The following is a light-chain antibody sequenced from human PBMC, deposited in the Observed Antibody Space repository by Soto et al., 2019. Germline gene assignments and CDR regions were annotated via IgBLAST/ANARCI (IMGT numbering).Light chain of an antibody. Sequence: QSALTQPASVSGSPGQSITISCTGTRSDVGGYNYVSWYQQHPGKAPKLMIYEVSNRPSGVSNRFSSSKSDNTASLTISGHQAEDETDYYCSSYTSSNTRVLGGGTKLTVL. CDR2: EVS. CDR3: SSYTSSNTRV. J-gene: IGLJ3*02. CDR1: RSDVGGYNY. V-gene: IGLV2-14*01.